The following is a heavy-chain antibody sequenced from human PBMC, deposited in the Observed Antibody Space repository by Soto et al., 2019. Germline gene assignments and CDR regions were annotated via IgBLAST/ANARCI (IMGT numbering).Heavy chain of an antibody. CDR2: MNPNSGNT. Sequence: QVQLVQSGAEVKKPGASVKVSCKASGYTFTSYDINWVRQATGQGLEWMGWMNPNSGNTGYAQKFQGRVTMTRNTSISTSYSELCCLRSDDTAVYYCARENTSYGMDVWGQGTTVTVSS. J-gene: IGHJ6*02. CDR3: ARENTSYGMDV. CDR1: GYTFTSYD. D-gene: IGHD2-2*02. V-gene: IGHV1-8*01.